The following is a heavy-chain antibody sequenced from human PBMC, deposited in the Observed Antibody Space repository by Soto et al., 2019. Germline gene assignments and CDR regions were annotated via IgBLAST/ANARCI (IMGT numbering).Heavy chain of an antibody. J-gene: IGHJ4*02. CDR3: AKGAGIAAAGSKDYFDY. V-gene: IGHV3-23*01. D-gene: IGHD6-13*01. CDR2: ISGSGGST. CDR1: GFTFSSYA. Sequence: EVQLLESGGGLVQPGGSLRLSCAASGFTFSSYAMSWVRQAPGKGLEWVSAISGSGGSTYYADSVKGRFTISRDNSKNTLYLQMNSLRAEDTAVYYCAKGAGIAAAGSKDYFDYWGQGTLVTVSS.